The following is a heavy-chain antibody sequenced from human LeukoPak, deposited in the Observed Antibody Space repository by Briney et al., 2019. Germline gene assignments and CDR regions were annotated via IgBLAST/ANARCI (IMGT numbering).Heavy chain of an antibody. CDR3: ARARYDFWSGYFDY. D-gene: IGHD3-3*01. CDR1: GFTFSNCA. CDR2: IYSGGST. Sequence: GGSLRLSCAASGFTFSNCAMHWVRQAPGKGLEWVSVIYSGGSTYYADSVKGRFTISRDNSKNTLYLQMNSLRAEDTAVYYCARARYDFWSGYFDYWGQGTLVTVSS. V-gene: IGHV3-66*01. J-gene: IGHJ4*02.